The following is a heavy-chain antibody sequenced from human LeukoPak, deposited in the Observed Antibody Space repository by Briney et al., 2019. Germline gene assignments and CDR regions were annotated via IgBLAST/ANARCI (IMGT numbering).Heavy chain of an antibody. CDR2: MNPNSGNT. D-gene: IGHD3-10*01. CDR3: TLFGEALDY. J-gene: IGHJ4*02. V-gene: IGHV1-8*01. Sequence: ASVKVSCKASGYTFTSYDLNWVRQAAGQGLEWMGWMNPNSGNTGYAQKFQGRVTMTRNTFISTAYMELSSLRSEGTAMYYCTLFGEALDYWGQGTLVTVSS. CDR1: GYTFTSYD.